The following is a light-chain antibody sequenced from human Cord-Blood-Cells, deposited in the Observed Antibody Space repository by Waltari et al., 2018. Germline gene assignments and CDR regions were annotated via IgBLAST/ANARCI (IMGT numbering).Light chain of an antibody. J-gene: IGKJ2*01. Sequence: EIVMTQSPATLSVPPGERATLSCRASQSVSSNLAWYQQKPGQAPRLLSYGASTRATGIPARFSCSGSGTEFTLTISSLQSEDFAVYYCQQYNNWPSYTFGQGTKLEIK. CDR2: GAS. CDR3: QQYNNWPSYT. V-gene: IGKV3-15*01. CDR1: QSVSSN.